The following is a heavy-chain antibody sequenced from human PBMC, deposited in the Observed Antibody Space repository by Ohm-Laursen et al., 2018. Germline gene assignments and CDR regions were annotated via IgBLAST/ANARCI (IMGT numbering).Heavy chain of an antibody. V-gene: IGHV3-21*01. D-gene: IGHD1-26*01. Sequence: SLRLSCAASGFTFSSYSMNWVRQAPGKGLEWVSSISSSSSYIYYADSVKGRSTISRDNAKNSLYLQMNSLRAEDTAVYYCARAAGSYPYYFDYWGQGTLVTVSS. CDR1: GFTFSSYS. J-gene: IGHJ4*02. CDR3: ARAAGSYPYYFDY. CDR2: ISSSSSYI.